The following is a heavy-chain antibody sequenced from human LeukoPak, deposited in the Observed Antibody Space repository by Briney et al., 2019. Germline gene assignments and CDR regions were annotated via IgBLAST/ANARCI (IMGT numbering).Heavy chain of an antibody. CDR2: ISGSGGST. CDR3: AKDSAYYYDSSGYYYD. V-gene: IGHV3-23*01. CDR1: GFTFSTYA. Sequence: PGGSLRLSCAASGFTFSTYAMSWVRQAPGKGLEWVSGISGSGGSTYYAESVKGRFTISRDNSKNTLYLQMNSLRAEDTAMYYCAKDSAYYYDSSGYYYDWGQGTLVTVSS. J-gene: IGHJ4*02. D-gene: IGHD3-22*01.